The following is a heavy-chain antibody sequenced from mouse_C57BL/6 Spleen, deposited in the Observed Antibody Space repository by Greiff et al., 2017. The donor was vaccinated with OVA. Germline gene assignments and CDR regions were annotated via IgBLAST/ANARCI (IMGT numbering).Heavy chain of an antibody. V-gene: IGHV1-80*01. CDR1: GYAFSSYW. CDR3: ARLELRPYFDY. J-gene: IGHJ2*01. Sequence: LVESGAELVKPGASVKISCKASGYAFSSYWMNWVKQRPGKGLEWIGQIYPGDGDTNYNGKFKGKATLTADKSSSTAYMQLSSLTSEDSAVYFCARLELRPYFDYWGQGTTLTVSS. CDR2: IYPGDGDT. D-gene: IGHD1-1*01.